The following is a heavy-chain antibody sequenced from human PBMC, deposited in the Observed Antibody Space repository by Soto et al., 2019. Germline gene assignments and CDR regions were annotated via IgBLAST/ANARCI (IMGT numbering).Heavy chain of an antibody. Sequence: LRLSCAASGFTFSDYGMHWVRQAPGEGLQWVAVIWFDGSNEHYADSVKGRFTISRDNSKNTLYLQMYSLRAGDTAVYYCARGSLYCSSTSCSYGMDVWGQGTTVTVSS. CDR3: ARGSLYCSSTSCSYGMDV. CDR1: GFTFSDYG. V-gene: IGHV3-33*01. CDR2: IWFDGSNE. D-gene: IGHD2-15*01. J-gene: IGHJ6*02.